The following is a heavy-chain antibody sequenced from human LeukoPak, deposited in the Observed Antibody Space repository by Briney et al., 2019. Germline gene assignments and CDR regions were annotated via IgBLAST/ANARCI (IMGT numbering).Heavy chain of an antibody. J-gene: IGHJ3*02. CDR3: ARNIVVVVAARPGDAFDI. D-gene: IGHD2-15*01. CDR1: GYTLTGYY. Sequence: ASVTVSCKASGYTLTGYYMRWVRQAPGQGLEWMGWINPNSGGTDYAQKFQGRVTMTRDTSISTAYMELSRLRSDDTAVYYCARNIVVVVAARPGDAFDIWGQGTMVTVSS. CDR2: INPNSGGT. V-gene: IGHV1-2*02.